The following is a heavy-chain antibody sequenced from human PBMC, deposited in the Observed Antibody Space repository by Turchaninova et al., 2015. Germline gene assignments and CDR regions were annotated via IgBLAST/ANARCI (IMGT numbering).Heavy chain of an antibody. V-gene: IGHV3-74*01. Sequence: GGGLVQPGGSLRLSCAASGFTFSSYWMHWVRQAPGKGLVWVSRINSDGSSTSYADSVKGRFTISRDNAKNTLYLQINSLRAEDTAVYFCARDAPVDIVAVVSPDYWGQGTLVT. CDR2: INSDGSST. CDR1: GFTFSSYW. D-gene: IGHD2-15*01. J-gene: IGHJ4*02. CDR3: ARDAPVDIVAVVSPDY.